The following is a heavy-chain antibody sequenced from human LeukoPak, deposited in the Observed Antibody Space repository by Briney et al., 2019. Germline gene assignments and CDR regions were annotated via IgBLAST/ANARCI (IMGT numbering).Heavy chain of an antibody. CDR1: GFTFSSYA. CDR2: ISGSGGST. D-gene: IGHD3-9*01. Sequence: GGSLRLSCAASGFTFSSYAMSRVRQAPGKGLEWVSAISGSGGSTYYADSVKGRFTISRDNSKNTLYLQMNSLRAEDTAVYYCAKSRYFDWLLSFFDYWGQGTLVTVSS. CDR3: AKSRYFDWLLSFFDY. V-gene: IGHV3-23*01. J-gene: IGHJ4*02.